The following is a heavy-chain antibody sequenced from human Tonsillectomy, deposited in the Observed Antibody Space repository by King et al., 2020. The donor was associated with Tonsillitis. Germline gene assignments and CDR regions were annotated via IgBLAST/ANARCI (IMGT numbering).Heavy chain of an antibody. CDR2: ISWNGGTK. CDR1: GFTFDHYA. D-gene: IGHD2/OR15-2a*01. V-gene: IGHV3-9*01. Sequence: VQLVESGGGLVQPGRSLRLSCAASGFTFDHYAMHWVRQAPGKGLEWVSGISWNGGTKGYADSVKGRFTISRDNAKNSLYMQMNSRRGEDTALYYCEKGPTWDYYYGMDVWGQGTTVIVSS. CDR3: EKGPTWDYYYGMDV. J-gene: IGHJ6*02.